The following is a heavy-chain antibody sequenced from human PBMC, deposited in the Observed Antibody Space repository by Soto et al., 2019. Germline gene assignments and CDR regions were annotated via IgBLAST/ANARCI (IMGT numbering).Heavy chain of an antibody. CDR3: ARLMIFGVVPDAFDI. V-gene: IGHV4-61*08. CDR2: IYYSGST. D-gene: IGHD3-3*01. CDR1: GASIYNGGYF. Sequence: SETLSLTCSVSGASIYNGGYFWSWIRQPPGKGLEWIGYIYYSGSTNYNPSLKSRVTISVDASKNQFSLKLSSVTAADTAVYYCARLMIFGVVPDAFDIWGQGTMVTVSS. J-gene: IGHJ3*02.